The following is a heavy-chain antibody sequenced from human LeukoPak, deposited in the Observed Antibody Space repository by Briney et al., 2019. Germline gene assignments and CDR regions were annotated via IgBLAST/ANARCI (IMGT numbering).Heavy chain of an antibody. J-gene: IGHJ6*03. D-gene: IGHD6-6*01. Sequence: GGSLRLSCAASGFTFSSYWMHWVRQAPGKGLVWVSRINSDGSSTSYADSVKGRFTISRDNAKNTLYLQMNSLRAGDTAVYYCAREGEAARRFYYMDVWGKGTTVTVSS. CDR3: AREGEAARRFYYMDV. V-gene: IGHV3-74*01. CDR1: GFTFSSYW. CDR2: INSDGSST.